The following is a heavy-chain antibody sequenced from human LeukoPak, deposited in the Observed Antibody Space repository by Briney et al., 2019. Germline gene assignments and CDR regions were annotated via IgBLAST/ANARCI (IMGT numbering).Heavy chain of an antibody. V-gene: IGHV4-4*02. CDR1: GFTFSNFAM. J-gene: IGHJ4*02. D-gene: IGHD3-9*01. Sequence: GSLRLSCAASGFTFSNFAMSWVRQPPGKGLEWIGEVFYSGSTNSNPSLKSRLTMSVDESKHEFSLRLTAVTAADTAVYYCASGGLVSRYLDHWGQGALVNVSP. CDR2: VFYSGST. CDR3: ASGGLVSRYLDH.